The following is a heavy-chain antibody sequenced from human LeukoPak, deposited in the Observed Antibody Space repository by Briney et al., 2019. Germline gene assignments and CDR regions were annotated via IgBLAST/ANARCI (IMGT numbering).Heavy chain of an antibody. CDR2: IYYSEST. J-gene: IGHJ5*02. V-gene: IGHV4-39*01. CDR1: TGSLSSSIYY. CDR3: ARAYYFDSGGYYVIGVYNWFDP. Sequence: SQTLSLTCTLSTGSLSSSIYYWGWIRQPPGKGLEWIGSIYYSESTYYNPSLKSRVTISVDTSKNQFYLKLSSVTAADTAVYYCARAYYFDSGGYYVIGVYNWFDPWGQGTLVTVSS. D-gene: IGHD3-22*01.